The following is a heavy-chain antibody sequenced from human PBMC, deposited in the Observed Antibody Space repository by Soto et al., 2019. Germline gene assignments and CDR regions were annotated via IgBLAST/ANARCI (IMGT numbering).Heavy chain of an antibody. CDR1: GFTFSSYA. CDR2: ISGSGGST. V-gene: IGHV3-23*01. J-gene: IGHJ4*02. CDR3: AKWTAWSSSWYNGDRERVDY. Sequence: GGSLRLSCAASGFTFSSYAMSWVRQAPGKGLEWVSAISGSGGSTYYADSVKGRLTISRDNSKNTLYLQMNSLRAEDTAVYYCAKWTAWSSSWYNGDRERVDYWGQGTLVTVSS. D-gene: IGHD6-13*01.